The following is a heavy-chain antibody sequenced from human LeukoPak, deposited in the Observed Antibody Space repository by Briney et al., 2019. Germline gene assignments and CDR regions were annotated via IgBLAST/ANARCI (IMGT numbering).Heavy chain of an antibody. CDR2: INPNSGGT. CDR3: ASRQPTGTAAYYYYGMDV. Sequence: PGASVKVSCKASGYTFTGDYMHWVRQAPGQGLEWMGWINPNSGGTNYAQKFRGRVTMTRDTSISTAYMDLSSLRSDDTAVYYCASRQPTGTAAYYYYGMDVWGQGTTVTVSS. J-gene: IGHJ6*02. D-gene: IGHD1-14*01. CDR1: GYTFTGDY. V-gene: IGHV1-2*02.